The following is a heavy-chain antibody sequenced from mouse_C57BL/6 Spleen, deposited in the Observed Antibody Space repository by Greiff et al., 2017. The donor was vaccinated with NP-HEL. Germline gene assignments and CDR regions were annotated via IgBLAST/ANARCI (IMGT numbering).Heavy chain of an antibody. V-gene: IGHV5-4*01. CDR1: GFTFSSYA. Sequence: EVKLMESGGGLVKPGGSLKLSCAASGFTFSSYAMSWVRQTPEKRLEWVATISDGGSYTYYPDNVKGRFTISRDNAKNNLYLQMSHLKSEDTAMYYCAREPPYDYYAMDYWGQGTSVTVSS. J-gene: IGHJ4*01. D-gene: IGHD6-5*01. CDR2: ISDGGSYT. CDR3: AREPPYDYYAMDY.